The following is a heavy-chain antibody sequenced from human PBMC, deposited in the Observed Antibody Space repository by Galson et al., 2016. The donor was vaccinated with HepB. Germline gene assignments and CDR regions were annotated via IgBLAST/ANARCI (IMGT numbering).Heavy chain of an antibody. D-gene: IGHD2-8*02. J-gene: IGHJ4*02. CDR3: AGGDTGGLDY. V-gene: IGHV4-61*08. CDR1: GYY. CDR2: LYYSGAT. Sequence: GYYWSWIRQSPGTGLEWVGYLYYSGATNYNPSLQSRVTISRDTSKQQFSLRLTSVTAADTAVYYCAGGDTGGLDYWGQGSLVTVSS.